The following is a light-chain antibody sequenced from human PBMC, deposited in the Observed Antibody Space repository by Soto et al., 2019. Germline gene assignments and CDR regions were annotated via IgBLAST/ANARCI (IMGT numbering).Light chain of an antibody. CDR1: QSVSSSY. Sequence: EIVLTQSPGTLSLSPGERATLSCRASQSVSSSYLAWYQQKPGQAPRLLIYGASGRATGIPDRFSGSGSGTDFTLTISRLELEDFAVYYCQQYGSSPGYTFGQGTKLEIK. CDR3: QQYGSSPGYT. J-gene: IGKJ2*01. CDR2: GAS. V-gene: IGKV3-20*01.